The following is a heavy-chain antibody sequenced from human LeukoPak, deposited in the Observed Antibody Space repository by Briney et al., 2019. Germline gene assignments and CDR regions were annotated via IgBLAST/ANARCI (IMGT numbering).Heavy chain of an antibody. Sequence: GGSLRLSCAASGFTVRSYYMNWVRQAPGKGLEWVASIKQDGSEKYYVDSVKGRFTISRDNTKNSVYLQMDSLRAEDTAVYNCAREPPTNRDSSNYGSWGQGTLVTVSS. D-gene: IGHD4-11*01. CDR1: GFTVRSYY. CDR2: IKQDGSEK. J-gene: IGHJ4*02. CDR3: AREPPTNRDSSNYGS. V-gene: IGHV3-7*01.